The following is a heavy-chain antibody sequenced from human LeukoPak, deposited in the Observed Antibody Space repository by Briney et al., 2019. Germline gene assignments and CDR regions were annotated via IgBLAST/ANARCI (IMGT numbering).Heavy chain of an antibody. D-gene: IGHD4-23*01. V-gene: IGHV4-59*01. CDR3: ARGSYGGTLTYYFDY. CDR2: IYYSGST. CDR1: GGSISSYY. J-gene: IGHJ4*02. Sequence: PSETLSLTCTVSGGSISSYYWSWIRQPPGKGLEWIGYIYYSGSTNYNPSLKSRVTISVDTSKNQFSLKLSSVTAADTAVYYCARGSYGGTLTYYFDYWGQGTLVTVSS.